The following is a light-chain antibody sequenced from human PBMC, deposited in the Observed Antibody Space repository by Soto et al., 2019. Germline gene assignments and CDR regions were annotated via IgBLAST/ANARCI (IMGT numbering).Light chain of an antibody. CDR3: QQSFSTPYT. V-gene: IGKV1-39*01. CDR2: AES. J-gene: IGKJ4*01. Sequence: DIQMTQSPSSLSASVGDRVTITCRASQSISSYLNWYQQKPGKAPKLLIYAESSLQSGVPSRFSGSGSGTDFTLTISSLQPEDFATYYCQQSFSTPYTFGRGTKVEIK. CDR1: QSISSY.